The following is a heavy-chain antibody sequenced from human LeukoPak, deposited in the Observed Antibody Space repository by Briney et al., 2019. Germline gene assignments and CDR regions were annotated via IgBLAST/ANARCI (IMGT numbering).Heavy chain of an antibody. CDR1: GFTFSDYY. Sequence: GGSLRLSCAASGFTFSDYYMSWIRQAPRKGLEWVSYISSTGSTRYYGDSVKGRFTISRDNAKNSLYLQMNSLRAEDTAVYYCTRDKRGIGFDPWGQGTLVTVSS. V-gene: IGHV3-11*01. J-gene: IGHJ5*02. D-gene: IGHD3-16*01. CDR2: ISSTGSTR. CDR3: TRDKRGIGFDP.